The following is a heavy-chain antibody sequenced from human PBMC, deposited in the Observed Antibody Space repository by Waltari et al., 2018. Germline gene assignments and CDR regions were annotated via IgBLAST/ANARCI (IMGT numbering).Heavy chain of an antibody. J-gene: IGHJ3*01. CDR1: GYNFSTYW. D-gene: IGHD3-10*01. V-gene: IGHV5-10-1*03. Sequence: EVQLVQSGAEVKKPGESLTISCKASGYNFSTYWIRWVRQTPGKGLEWLGRIDPRDSYTNYNPSLQGRVTTSVDKAVSTAYLQWSSLMTADTSIYYCARHVAGEPWRIRAFDFWGQGTMVTVSS. CDR2: IDPRDSYT. CDR3: ARHVAGEPWRIRAFDF.